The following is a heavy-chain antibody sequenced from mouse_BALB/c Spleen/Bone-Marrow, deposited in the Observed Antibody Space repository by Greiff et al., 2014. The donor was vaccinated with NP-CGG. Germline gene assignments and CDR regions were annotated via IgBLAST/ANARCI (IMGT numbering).Heavy chain of an antibody. CDR2: IYPGDGST. CDR1: GYTFTSYD. D-gene: IGHD2-3*01. Sequence: VQLQESGPELVKPGALVKISCKASGYTFTSYDINWVKQRPGQGLEWIGWIYPGDGSTKYNEKFKGKATLTADRSSSTAYMQLSSLTSENSAVYFCARSDDGFPYPFDSWGQGTTLTVSS. V-gene: IGHV1S56*01. CDR3: ARSDDGFPYPFDS. J-gene: IGHJ2*01.